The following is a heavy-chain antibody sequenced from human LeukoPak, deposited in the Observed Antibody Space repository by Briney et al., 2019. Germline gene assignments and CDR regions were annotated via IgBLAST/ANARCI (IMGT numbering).Heavy chain of an antibody. D-gene: IGHD3-16*02. Sequence: SETLSLTCTVSGGSISSGDYYWSWIRQPPGKGLEWIGYIYYSGCTYYNPSLKSRVTISVDTSKNQFSLKLSSVTAADTAVYYCARAPLGSDAFDIWGQGTMVTVSS. CDR3: ARAPLGSDAFDI. J-gene: IGHJ3*02. CDR1: GGSISSGDYY. CDR2: IYYSGCT. V-gene: IGHV4-30-4*08.